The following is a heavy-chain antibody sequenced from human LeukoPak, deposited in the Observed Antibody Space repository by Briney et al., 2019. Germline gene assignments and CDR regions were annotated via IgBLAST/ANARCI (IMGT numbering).Heavy chain of an antibody. CDR1: GGTYA. J-gene: IGHJ5*02. CDR3: ASGEQYCTTTTCSLNWFDP. V-gene: IGHV1-69*04. CDR2: IIPLLDLT. D-gene: IGHD2-2*01. Sequence: ASVKVSCKASGGTYAFNWVRQAPGQGLEWMGRIIPLLDLTDHARKFQGRVTITADKSTSTAFMELSRLRSEDTAVYYCASGEQYCTTTTCSLNWFDPWGQGTLVTVSS.